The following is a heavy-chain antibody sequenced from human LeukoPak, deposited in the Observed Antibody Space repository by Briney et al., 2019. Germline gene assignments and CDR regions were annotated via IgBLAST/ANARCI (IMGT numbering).Heavy chain of an antibody. CDR1: GGTISSYY. D-gene: IGHD3-9*01. CDR2: IYTSWST. CDR3: ARALSYYDILTGYYIKDDAFDI. J-gene: IGHJ3*02. Sequence: SETVSLTCTVSGGTISSYYCSWIRQPAGKGLEWIGRIYTSWSTNYNPYLKSRVTMSVVTSNTQFSMKMSAVTAADTAVYYCARALSYYDILTGYYIKDDAFDIWGQGTMVTVSS. V-gene: IGHV4-4*07.